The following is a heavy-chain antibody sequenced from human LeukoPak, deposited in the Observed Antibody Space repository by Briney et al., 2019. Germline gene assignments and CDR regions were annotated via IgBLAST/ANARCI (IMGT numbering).Heavy chain of an antibody. J-gene: IGHJ4*02. CDR1: GFTFSSYS. D-gene: IGHD6-19*01. V-gene: IGHV3-21*01. CDR2: VSSSSSYI. Sequence: GGSLRLSCAASGFTFSSYSMNWVRQAPGKGLEWVSSVSSSSSYIYYADSVKGRFTISRDNAKNSLYLQMNSLRAEDTAVYYCAREMYSSACGYWGQGTLVTVSS. CDR3: AREMYSSACGY.